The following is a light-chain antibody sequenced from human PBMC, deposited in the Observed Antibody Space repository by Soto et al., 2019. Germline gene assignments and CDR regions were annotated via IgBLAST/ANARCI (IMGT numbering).Light chain of an antibody. Sequence: MVMTQSPATLSVSPWERATLSCRASQSVSSKLAWYQQKPGQAPRLLIYDASNRATGIPARFSGSGSGTDFTLTISSLEPEDFAVYYCQQSSNWPLTFGPGTKVDIK. CDR1: QSVSSK. J-gene: IGKJ3*01. V-gene: IGKV3-11*01. CDR2: DAS. CDR3: QQSSNWPLT.